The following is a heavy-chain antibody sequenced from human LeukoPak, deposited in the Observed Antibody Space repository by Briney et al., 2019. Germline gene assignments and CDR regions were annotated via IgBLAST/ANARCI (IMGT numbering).Heavy chain of an antibody. CDR3: AARGTRLTTLWYFDL. D-gene: IGHD4-11*01. V-gene: IGHV1-58*02. Sequence: ASVKVSCTASGFTFTNSGIQWVRQARGQRLEWIGWIVVGSGSTNYAQRFHERVTITRDMSTSTAYMELTSLRAEDTAVYYCAARGTRLTTLWYFDLWGRGTLVTVSS. J-gene: IGHJ2*01. CDR1: GFTFTNSG. CDR2: IVVGSGST.